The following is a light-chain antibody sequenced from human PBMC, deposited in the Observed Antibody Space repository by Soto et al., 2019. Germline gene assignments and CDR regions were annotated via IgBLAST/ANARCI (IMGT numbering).Light chain of an antibody. J-gene: IGKJ4*01. CDR2: DAS. CDR3: QQRSNWPPT. CDR1: QSVSSY. Sequence: EIVLTQSPVTLSVSPGESATLSCRASQSVSSYLAWYQQKPGQAPRLLIYDASNRATGIPARFSGSGSATDFTLTISSLEPEDFAVYYCQQRSNWPPTFGGGTKVEIK. V-gene: IGKV3-11*01.